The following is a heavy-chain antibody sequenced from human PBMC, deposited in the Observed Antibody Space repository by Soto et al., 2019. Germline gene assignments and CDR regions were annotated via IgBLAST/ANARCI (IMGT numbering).Heavy chain of an antibody. Sequence: QLQESGPGLVKPSGTLSLTCAVSGGSVTTNYWWGWVRQSPVTGLEWIGDMSHSGPTNYSPSLKRRVTLSVATSKNQFSLELKSVTAADTAVYFCGMSGGWYTIHSWGQGTLVTVSS. CDR1: GGSVTTNYW. D-gene: IGHD6-19*01. CDR2: MSHSGPT. V-gene: IGHV4-4*02. J-gene: IGHJ4*02. CDR3: GMSGGWYTIHS.